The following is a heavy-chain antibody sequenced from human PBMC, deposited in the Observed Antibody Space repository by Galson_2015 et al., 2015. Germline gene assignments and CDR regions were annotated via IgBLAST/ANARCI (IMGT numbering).Heavy chain of an antibody. V-gene: IGHV3-30*18. CDR3: AKDSGVRAAAGSFDY. CDR1: GFTFSSYG. J-gene: IGHJ4*02. CDR2: ISYDGSNK. Sequence: SLRLSCAASGFTFSSYGMHWVRQAPGKGLEWVAVISYDGSNKYYADSVKGRFTISRDNSKNTLYLQMNSLRAEDTAVYYCAKDSGVRAAAGSFDYWGQGTLVTVSS. D-gene: IGHD6-13*01.